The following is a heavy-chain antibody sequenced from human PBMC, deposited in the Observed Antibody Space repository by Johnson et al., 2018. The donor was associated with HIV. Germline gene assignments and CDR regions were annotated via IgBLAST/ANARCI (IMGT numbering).Heavy chain of an antibody. J-gene: IGHJ3*02. CDR1: GFTLGSYA. CDR3: ARVDRPYYYDSSDAPNAFDI. CDR2: ISGSGGRT. Sequence: VQLVESGGDWVQRGGSLRLSCAASGFTLGSYAMSWVRQASGKGLQWVSSISGSGGRTYYADSVKGRFTISRDNSKNTLYLQMNNLRAEDTAVYYCARVDRPYYYDSSDAPNAFDIWGQGTMVTVSS. D-gene: IGHD3-22*01. V-gene: IGHV3-23*04.